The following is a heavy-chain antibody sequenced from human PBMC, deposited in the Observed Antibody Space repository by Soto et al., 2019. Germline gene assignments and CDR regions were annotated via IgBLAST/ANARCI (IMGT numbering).Heavy chain of an antibody. V-gene: IGHV3-23*01. CDR2: TGALGAST. CDR3: AKDPGAVAADYIDY. J-gene: IGHJ4*02. CDR1: GFTFTSYA. D-gene: IGHD2-15*01. Sequence: EVQLLESGGGLVQRGGSLRLSCAASGFTFTSYAMSWVRQAPGKGLEWVSATGALGASTYYADSVKGRFTISRDNSKNTLYLQMNSLRVEDTAVYYCAKDPGAVAADYIDYWGQGTLVTVSS.